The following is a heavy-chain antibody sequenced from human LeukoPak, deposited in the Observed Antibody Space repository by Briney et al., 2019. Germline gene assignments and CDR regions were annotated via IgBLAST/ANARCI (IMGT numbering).Heavy chain of an antibody. Sequence: SCAASGFIFSSYSMNWVRQPPGKGLEWIGEINHSGSTNYNPSLKSRVTISVDTSKNQFSLKLSSVTAADTAVYYCARSVEGYCSGGSCYSYYYYMDVWGKGTTVTVSS. V-gene: IGHV4-34*01. D-gene: IGHD2-15*01. CDR2: INHSGST. CDR1: GFIFSSYS. J-gene: IGHJ6*03. CDR3: ARSVEGYCSGGSCYSYYYYMDV.